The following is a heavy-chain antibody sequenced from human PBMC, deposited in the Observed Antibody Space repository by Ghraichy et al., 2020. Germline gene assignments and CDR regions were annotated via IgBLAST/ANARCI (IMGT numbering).Heavy chain of an antibody. CDR3: AHHRQDIVVVPAANSEWFDP. D-gene: IGHD2-2*01. Sequence: SGPTLVKPTHTLTLTCTFSGFSLSTSGVGVGWIRQPPGKALEWLALIYWVDDKRYHPSLKSRLTITKDTSKNQVVLTMTNMDPVDTATYYCAHHRQDIVVVPAANSEWFDPWGQGTLGTVSS. CDR1: GFSLSTSGVG. J-gene: IGHJ5*02. V-gene: IGHV2-5*02. CDR2: IYWVDDK.